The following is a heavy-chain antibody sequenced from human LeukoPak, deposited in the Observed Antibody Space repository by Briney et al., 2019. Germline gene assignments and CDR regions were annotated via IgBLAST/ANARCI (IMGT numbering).Heavy chain of an antibody. CDR3: ARDRALYSSGWYVPRGYYMDV. V-gene: IGHV4-34*01. D-gene: IGHD6-19*01. CDR1: GGSFSGYY. CDR2: INHSGST. J-gene: IGHJ6*03. Sequence: PSETLSLTCAVYGGSFSGYYWSWIRQPPGKGLEWIGEINHSGSTNYNPSLKSRVTISVDTSKNQFSLKLSSVTAADTAVYYCARDRALYSSGWYVPRGYYMDVWGKGTTVTVSS.